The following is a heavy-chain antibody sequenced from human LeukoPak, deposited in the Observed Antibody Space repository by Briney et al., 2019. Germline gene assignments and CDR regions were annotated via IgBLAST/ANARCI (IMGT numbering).Heavy chain of an antibody. CDR3: ARRYYYGSGSYYPNDY. CDR1: GYTFTSYD. CDR2: MNPNSGNP. D-gene: IGHD3-10*01. Sequence: ASVKVSCKASGYTFTSYDINWVRQATGQGLEWMGWMNPNSGNPGYAQKFQGRVTMTRNTSISTAYMELSSLRSEDTAVYYCARRYYYGSGSYYPNDYWGQETLVTVSS. V-gene: IGHV1-8*01. J-gene: IGHJ4*02.